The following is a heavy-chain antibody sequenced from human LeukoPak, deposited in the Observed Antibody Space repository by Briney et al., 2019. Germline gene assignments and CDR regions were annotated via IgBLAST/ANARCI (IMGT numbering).Heavy chain of an antibody. CDR3: ARDRGACSSTSCYYYYMDV. D-gene: IGHD2-2*01. V-gene: IGHV3-48*03. CDR2: ISSSGSTI. CDR1: GFTFSCNE. Sequence: QPGGSLTLSCAASGFTFSCNEMIWVPQAQGKGLEWVSYISSSGSTIYYADSVKGRFTISRDNAKNSLYLQMNSLRAEDTAVYYCARDRGACSSTSCYYYYMDVWGKGTTVTVSS. J-gene: IGHJ6*03.